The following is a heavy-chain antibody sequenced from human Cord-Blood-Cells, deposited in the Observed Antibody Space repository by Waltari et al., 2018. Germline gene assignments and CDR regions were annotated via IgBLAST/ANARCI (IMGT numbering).Heavy chain of an antibody. Sequence: QVQLQQWGAGLLKPSEPLSLTCAVYGGAFSGYYRSGIRQPPGKGLEWIGEINHSGSTNYNPSLKSRVTISVDTSKNQFSLKLSSVTAADTAVYYCARGRYSSSWYRGKYGYWGQGTLVTVSS. D-gene: IGHD6-13*01. CDR1: GGAFSGYY. J-gene: IGHJ4*02. CDR3: ARGRYSSSWYRGKYGY. CDR2: INHSGST. V-gene: IGHV4-34*01.